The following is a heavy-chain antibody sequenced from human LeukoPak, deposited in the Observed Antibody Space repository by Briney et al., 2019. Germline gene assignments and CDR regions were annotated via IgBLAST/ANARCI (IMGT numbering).Heavy chain of an antibody. CDR2: MYSRGDT. D-gene: IGHD6-13*01. CDR3: ARDAPQVPAAGVLAS. Sequence: GGSLRLSRVASGFTVSDNYMSWVRQAPGKGLEWVSVMYSRGDTYYANSVKGRFTFSRDISKNTLYLQMDGLRNEDTAMYYCARDAPQVPAAGVLASWGQGTLVIVSS. V-gene: IGHV3-53*01. CDR1: GFTVSDNY. J-gene: IGHJ5*02.